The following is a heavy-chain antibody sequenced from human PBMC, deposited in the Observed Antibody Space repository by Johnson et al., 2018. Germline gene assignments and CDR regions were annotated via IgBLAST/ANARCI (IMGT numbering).Heavy chain of an antibody. D-gene: IGHD5-24*01. CDR3: TRPQNVPGGYNPFGAFDI. CDR1: GFTFSGSA. CDR2: IRSKANSYAT. Sequence: EVQLLESGGGLVQPGGSLKLSCAASGFTFSGSAMHWVRQASGKGLEWVGRIRSKANSYATAYAASVKGRFTISRDDSKNTAYLQMNSLKTEDTAVFYCTRPQNVPGGYNPFGAFDIWGQGTMVTVSS. V-gene: IGHV3-73*01. J-gene: IGHJ3*02.